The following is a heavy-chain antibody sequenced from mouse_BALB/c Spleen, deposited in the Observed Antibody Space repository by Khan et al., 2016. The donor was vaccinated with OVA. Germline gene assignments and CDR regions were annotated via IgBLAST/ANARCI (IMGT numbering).Heavy chain of an antibody. CDR2: ISSGGTT. V-gene: IGHV5-6-5*01. J-gene: IGHJ3*01. Sequence: EVELVESGGDLVKPGGSLKLSCAASGFTFSNYAMSWVRQTPEKRLVWVASISSGGTTYYPDSVKGRFTLSRDNARNILYLQMNRLKTEVTAMYYWARDYWFTYWGQGSLVTVSA. CDR3: ARDYWFTY. CDR1: GFTFSNYA.